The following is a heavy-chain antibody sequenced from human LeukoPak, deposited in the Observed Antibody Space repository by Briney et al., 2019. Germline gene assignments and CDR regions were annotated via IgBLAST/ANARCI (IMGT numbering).Heavy chain of an antibody. CDR2: INSNGRST. D-gene: IGHD3-22*01. J-gene: IGHJ4*02. CDR3: ARDMTGNYYDA. Sequence: PGGSLRPSCAASGFPFSSYAMHWVRQAPGKGLEYVSAINSNGRSTFYANSVKGRFTISRDNSKNTLYLQMGSLRAEDLAVYYCARDMTGNYYDAWGQGTLVTVSS. CDR1: GFPFSSYA. V-gene: IGHV3-64*01.